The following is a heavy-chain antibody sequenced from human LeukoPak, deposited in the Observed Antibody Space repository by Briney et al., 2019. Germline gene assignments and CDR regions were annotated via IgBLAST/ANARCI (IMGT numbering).Heavy chain of an antibody. D-gene: IGHD2-15*01. CDR2: IYTSGST. Sequence: SETLSLTCTVSGGPISSYYWSWIRQPAGKGLEWIGRIYTSGSTNYNPSLKSRVTMSVDTSKNQFSLKLSSVTAADTAVYYCARVYCSGGSCSAPRAYYYYMDVWGKGTTVTVSS. J-gene: IGHJ6*03. V-gene: IGHV4-4*07. CDR3: ARVYCSGGSCSAPRAYYYYMDV. CDR1: GGPISSYY.